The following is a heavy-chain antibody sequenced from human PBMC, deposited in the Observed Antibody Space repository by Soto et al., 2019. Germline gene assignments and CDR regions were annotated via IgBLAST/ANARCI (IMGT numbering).Heavy chain of an antibody. D-gene: IGHD3-22*01. CDR1: GGSFSGYY. V-gene: IGHV4-34*01. Sequence: QVQLQQWGAGLLKPSETLSLTCAVYGGSFSGYYWSWIRQPPGKGLEWIGEINHSGSNNYTPSLNSRVTISVDTSNSQCQPKLSSVTAADTAVYYCARLTVEIIWLLLEYKWYDPWCECTLVTGSS. CDR2: INHSGSN. J-gene: IGHJ5*02. CDR3: ARLTVEIIWLLLEYKWYDP.